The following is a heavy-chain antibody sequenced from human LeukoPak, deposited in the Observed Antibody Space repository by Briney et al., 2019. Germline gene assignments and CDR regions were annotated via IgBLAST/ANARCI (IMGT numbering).Heavy chain of an antibody. J-gene: IGHJ4*02. Sequence: GGSLRLSCAASGFTVSSNYMSWDRQAPGKGLEWVSILYSGGDTYYADSVKGRFTISRDNSKNTLYLQMNSLRAEDTAVYFCARGHYYDSWGQGTLVTVSS. V-gene: IGHV3-53*01. CDR1: GFTVSSNY. CDR2: LYSGGDT. CDR3: ARGHYYDS. D-gene: IGHD3-22*01.